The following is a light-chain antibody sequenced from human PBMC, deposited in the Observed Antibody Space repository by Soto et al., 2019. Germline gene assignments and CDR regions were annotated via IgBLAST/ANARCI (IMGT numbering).Light chain of an antibody. J-gene: IGKJ1*01. V-gene: IGKV3-11*01. CDR2: DAS. Sequence: EIVLTQSPATLSMSPGDGATLSCRASQSVSSYLAWYQQKPGQAPRLLIYDASNRATGIPARFSGSGSGTDFTLIISSLEPEDFAIHYCQQRSNWPVTFGLGTKVEV. CDR3: QQRSNWPVT. CDR1: QSVSSY.